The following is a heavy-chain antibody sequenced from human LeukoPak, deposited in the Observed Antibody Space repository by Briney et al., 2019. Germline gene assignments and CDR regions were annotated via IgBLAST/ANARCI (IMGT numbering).Heavy chain of an antibody. CDR3: ARVAVAGLYIDY. J-gene: IGHJ4*02. D-gene: IGHD6-19*01. Sequence: SETLSLTCTVSGGSISSYYWSWIRQPPGKGLEWIGEINHSGSTNYNPSLKSRVTISVDTSKNQFSLKLSSVTAADTAVYYCARVAVAGLYIDYWGQGTLVTVSS. V-gene: IGHV4-34*01. CDR1: GGSISSYY. CDR2: INHSGST.